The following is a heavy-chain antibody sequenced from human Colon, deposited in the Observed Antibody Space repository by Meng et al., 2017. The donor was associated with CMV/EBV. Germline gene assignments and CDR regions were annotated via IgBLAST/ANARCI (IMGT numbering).Heavy chain of an antibody. D-gene: IGHD4-17*01. Sequence: GGSLRLSCSASGFSFRDFDMHWVRQAPGKGLEGVAFMRFDGSKTSLADSVKGRYTISRDNSKNTLYLQMNSLRAEDTAVYYCAKAHYADPSWGQGTLVTVSS. CDR1: GFSFRDFD. CDR3: AKAHYADPS. V-gene: IGHV3-30*02. J-gene: IGHJ5*02. CDR2: MRFDGSKT.